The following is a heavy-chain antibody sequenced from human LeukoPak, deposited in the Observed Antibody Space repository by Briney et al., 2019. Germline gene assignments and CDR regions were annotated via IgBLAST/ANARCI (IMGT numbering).Heavy chain of an antibody. V-gene: IGHV5-51*01. Sequence: GESLKISCKGSGYSFTSYWIGWVRQMPGKGLEWMGIIYPGDSDTRYSPSFQGQVTISADKSISTAYLQRSSLKASDTAMYYCARPKWFGESYLYFDYWGQGTLVTVSS. J-gene: IGHJ4*02. CDR2: IYPGDSDT. D-gene: IGHD3-10*01. CDR1: GYSFTSYW. CDR3: ARPKWFGESYLYFDY.